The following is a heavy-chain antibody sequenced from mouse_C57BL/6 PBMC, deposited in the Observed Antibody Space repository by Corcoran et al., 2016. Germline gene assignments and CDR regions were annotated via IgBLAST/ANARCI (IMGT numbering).Heavy chain of an antibody. J-gene: IGHJ1*03. Sequence: DVQLQESGPGLVKPSQSLSLTCSVTGYSITSGYYWNWIRQFPGNKLEWMGYISYDGSNNYNPYLKNRISITRDTSKNQVFLKLNSVTTEDTATYYCAFDVWGTETTVTVSS. CDR2: ISYDGSN. V-gene: IGHV3-6*01. CDR3: AFDV. CDR1: GYSITSGYY.